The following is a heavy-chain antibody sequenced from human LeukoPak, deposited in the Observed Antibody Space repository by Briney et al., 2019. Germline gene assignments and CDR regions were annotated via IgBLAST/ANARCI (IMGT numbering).Heavy chain of an antibody. CDR2: INSDGSST. CDR3: ARARRDILTGYNWFDP. CDR1: GFTFSSYW. J-gene: IGHJ5*02. V-gene: IGHV3-74*01. Sequence: GGSLRLSCAASGFTFSSYWMHWVRQAPGKGLVWVSRINSDGSSTSYADSVKGRFTISRDNAKNTLYLQMNSLRAEDTAVYYGARARRDILTGYNWFDPWGQGTLVTVSS. D-gene: IGHD3-9*01.